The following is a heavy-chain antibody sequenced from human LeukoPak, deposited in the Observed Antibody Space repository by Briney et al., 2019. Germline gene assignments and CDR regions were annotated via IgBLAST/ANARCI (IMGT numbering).Heavy chain of an antibody. CDR3: VRDPRNCGGDCYSGGYFDY. J-gene: IGHJ4*02. D-gene: IGHD2-21*02. Sequence: GGSLRLSCSASGFTFSSHAMHWVRQAPGKGLEYVSAISSNGGSTYYADSVKGRFTISRDNSKNTLYLLMSSLRVEDTAVYYCVRDPRNCGGDCYSGGYFDYWGQGTLVTVSS. CDR2: ISSNGGST. CDR1: GFTFSSHA. V-gene: IGHV3-64D*09.